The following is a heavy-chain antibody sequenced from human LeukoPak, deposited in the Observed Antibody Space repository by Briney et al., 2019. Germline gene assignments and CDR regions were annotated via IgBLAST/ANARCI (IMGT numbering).Heavy chain of an antibody. Sequence: SETLSLTCAVYGGSFSGYYWSWIRQPPGKGLEWIGEINHSGSTNYNPSLKSRVTISVDTSKNQFSLKLSSVTAADTAVYYCAGGLFYQAYYYGMDVWGQGTTVTVSS. D-gene: IGHD2/OR15-2a*01. V-gene: IGHV4-34*01. CDR2: INHSGST. CDR3: AGGLFYQAYYYGMDV. CDR1: GGSFSGYY. J-gene: IGHJ6*02.